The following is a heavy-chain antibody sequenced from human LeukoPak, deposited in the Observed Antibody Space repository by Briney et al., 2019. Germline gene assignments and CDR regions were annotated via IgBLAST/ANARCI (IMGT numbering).Heavy chain of an antibody. J-gene: IGHJ3*02. V-gene: IGHV4-59*08. CDR1: GGSISSYY. CDR3: ARHVRTFPTDAFDI. Sequence: SETLSLTCTVSGGSISSYYWSWIRQPPGKGLEWIGYIYYSGSTNYNPSLKSRVTISVDTSKNQFSLKLSSVTAADTAVYYCARHVRTFPTDAFDIWGQGTMVTVSS. CDR2: IYYSGST.